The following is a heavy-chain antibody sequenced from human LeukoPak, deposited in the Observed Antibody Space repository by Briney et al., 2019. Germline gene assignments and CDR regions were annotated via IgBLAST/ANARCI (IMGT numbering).Heavy chain of an antibody. CDR2: IYYSGST. CDR3: ARVGIVVVPAASY. D-gene: IGHD2-2*01. CDR1: GGSISSGDYY. Sequence: ASQTLSLTCTVSGGSISSGDYYWSWIRQPPGKGLEWSGYIYYSGSTYYNPSLKSRVTISVDTSKNQFSLKLSSVTAADTAVYYCARVGIVVVPAASYWGQGTLVTVSS. V-gene: IGHV4-30-4*08. J-gene: IGHJ4*02.